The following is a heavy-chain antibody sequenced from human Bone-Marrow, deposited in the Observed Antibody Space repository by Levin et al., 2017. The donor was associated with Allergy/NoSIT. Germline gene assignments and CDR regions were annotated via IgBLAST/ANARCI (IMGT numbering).Heavy chain of an antibody. CDR1: GFTFDDYA. Sequence: SLKISCAASGFTFDDYAMHWVRQAPGKGLEWVSGISWNSGSIGYADSVKGRFTISRDNAKNSLYLQMNSLRAEDTALYYCAKDIGYSSSAGYFQHWGQGTLVTVSS. J-gene: IGHJ1*01. V-gene: IGHV3-9*01. CDR3: AKDIGYSSSAGYFQH. CDR2: ISWNSGSI. D-gene: IGHD6-6*01.